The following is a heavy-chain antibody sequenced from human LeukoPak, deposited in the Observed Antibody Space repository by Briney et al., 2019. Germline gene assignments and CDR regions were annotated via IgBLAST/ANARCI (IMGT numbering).Heavy chain of an antibody. V-gene: IGHV1-2*02. D-gene: IGHD3-10*01. J-gene: IGHJ5*02. CDR3: ARTAEASSSWFDP. CDR2: IKPNSGAT. CDR1: GYTFTGYC. Sequence: ASVKVSCKASGYTFTGYCMHWVRQAPGQGLEWMGWIKPNSGATKYAQKFQGRVTMTRGTSISTVYMELSSLESDDTAVYYCARTAEASSSWFDPWGQGTLVTVSS.